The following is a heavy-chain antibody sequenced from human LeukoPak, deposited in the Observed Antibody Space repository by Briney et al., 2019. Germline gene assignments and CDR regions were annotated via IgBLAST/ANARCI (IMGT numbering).Heavy chain of an antibody. CDR2: IYYRGST. J-gene: IGHJ4*02. CDR3: AREGTRLGEPQ. D-gene: IGHD3-16*01. CDR1: RGSTTAYY. V-gene: IGHV4-59*01. Sequence: ETLSPTCAVSRGSTTAYYWSSIPQPPGTGLGWIGCIYYRGSTHYNPSLKSRVNISVDTSKNQFSLNLRSVTAADTAVYYCAREGTRLGEPQWGEGTLVTVSS.